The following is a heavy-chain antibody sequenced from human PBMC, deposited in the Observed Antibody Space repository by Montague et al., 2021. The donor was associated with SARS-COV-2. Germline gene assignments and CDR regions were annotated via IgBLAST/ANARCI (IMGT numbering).Heavy chain of an antibody. D-gene: IGHD5-18*01. CDR2: VDYSGNT. Sequence: SETLSLTCTVTGGPISGSSDYWVWIRQSPGKGLEWIASVDYSGNTYYSPSLKSRLTISVDTSKNQFSLKSNSVTAADTALYYCARREYSYGWGDWGQGTLVTVSS. J-gene: IGHJ4*02. CDR1: GGPISGSSDY. CDR3: ARREYSYGWGD. V-gene: IGHV4-39*01.